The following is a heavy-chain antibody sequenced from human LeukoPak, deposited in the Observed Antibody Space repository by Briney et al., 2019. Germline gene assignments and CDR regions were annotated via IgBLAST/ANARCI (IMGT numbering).Heavy chain of an antibody. V-gene: IGHV3-23*01. J-gene: IGHJ4*02. Sequence: GGTLRLSCAASGFTFSSYGMSWVRQAPGKGLEWVSAISGSGGSTYYADSVKGRFTISRDNSKNTLYLQMNSLRAEDTAVYYCARDPPSRGTRYFDYWGQGILVTVSS. CDR2: ISGSGGST. D-gene: IGHD3-16*01. CDR3: ARDPPSRGTRYFDY. CDR1: GFTFSSYG.